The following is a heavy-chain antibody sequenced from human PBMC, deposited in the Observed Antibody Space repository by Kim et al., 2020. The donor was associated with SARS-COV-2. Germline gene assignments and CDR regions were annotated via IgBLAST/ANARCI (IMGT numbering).Heavy chain of an antibody. D-gene: IGHD1-26*01. CDR2: IYSGGST. CDR1: GFTVSSNY. Sequence: GGSLRLSCAASGFTVSSNYMSWVRQAPGKGLEWVSVIYSGGSTYYADSVKGRFTISRDNSKNTLYLQMNSLRAEDTAVYYCAREGSGSYYPGNAFDIWGQGTMVTVSS. V-gene: IGHV3-53*01. J-gene: IGHJ3*02. CDR3: AREGSGSYYPGNAFDI.